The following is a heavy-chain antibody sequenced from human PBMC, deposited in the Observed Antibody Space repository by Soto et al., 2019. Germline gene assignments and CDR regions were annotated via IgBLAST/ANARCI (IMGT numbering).Heavy chain of an antibody. Sequence: QVQLVQSGAEVKKPGSSVKVSCKASGGTFSSYTISWVRQAPGQGLEWMGRIIPILGIANYAQKFQGRVTITADKSTSTAYMELSSLRSEDTAVYYCARDLDGSSSTFDYWGQGTLVTVSS. CDR2: IIPILGIA. D-gene: IGHD6-13*01. V-gene: IGHV1-69*08. J-gene: IGHJ4*02. CDR3: ARDLDGSSSTFDY. CDR1: GGTFSSYT.